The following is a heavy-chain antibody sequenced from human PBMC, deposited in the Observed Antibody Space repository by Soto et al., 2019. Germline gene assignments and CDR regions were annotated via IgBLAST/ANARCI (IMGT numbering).Heavy chain of an antibody. CDR3: AREGSYGDYNWFDP. D-gene: IGHD4-17*01. J-gene: IGHJ5*02. CDR2: IWYDGSNK. CDR1: GFTFSSYG. V-gene: IGHV3-33*01. Sequence: GSLRLSCAASGFTFSSYGMHWVRQAPGKGLEWVAVIWYDGSNKYYADSVKGRFTISRDNSKNTLYLQMNSLRAEDTAVYYCAREGSYGDYNWFDPWGQGTLVTVSS.